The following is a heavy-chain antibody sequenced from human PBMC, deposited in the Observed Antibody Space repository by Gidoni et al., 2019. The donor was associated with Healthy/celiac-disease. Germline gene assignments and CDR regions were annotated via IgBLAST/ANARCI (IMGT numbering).Heavy chain of an antibody. Sequence: QLQLQESGPGLVKPSATLSLTCTVSGGSISSSSYYWGWIRQPPGKGLEWIGSIYYSGSTYYNPSLKSRVTISVDTSKNQFSLKLSSVTAADTAVYYCARQDSRRGGAFDIWGQGTMVTVSS. V-gene: IGHV4-39*01. CDR1: GGSISSSSYY. CDR3: ARQDSRRGGAFDI. CDR2: IYYSGST. D-gene: IGHD4-4*01. J-gene: IGHJ3*02.